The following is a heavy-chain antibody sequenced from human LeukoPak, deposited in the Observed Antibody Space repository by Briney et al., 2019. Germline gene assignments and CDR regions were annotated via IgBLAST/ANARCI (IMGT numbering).Heavy chain of an antibody. V-gene: IGHV1-18*01. D-gene: IGHD3-22*01. CDR2: ISAYNGNT. CDR1: GYTFTSYG. CDR3: ARDLWGTYYYDSSGYYIDY. J-gene: IGHJ4*02. Sequence: EASVTVSCKASGYTFTSYGISWVRQAPGQGLEWMGWISAYNGNTNYAQKLQGRVTMTTDTSTSTAYMELRSLRSDDTAVYYCARDLWGTYYYDSSGYYIDYWGQGTLVTVSS.